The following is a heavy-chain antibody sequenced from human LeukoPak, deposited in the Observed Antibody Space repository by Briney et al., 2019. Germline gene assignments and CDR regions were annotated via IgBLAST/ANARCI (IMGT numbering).Heavy chain of an antibody. D-gene: IGHD3-22*01. Sequence: GGSLRLSCAASGFTFDDYAMHWVRQAPGKGLEWVSGISWNSGSIGYADSVKGRFTISRDNAKNSLYLQMNSLRAEDMALYYCARDYYDSSGYYYPWGQGTLVTVSS. CDR1: GFTFDDYA. V-gene: IGHV3-9*03. J-gene: IGHJ5*02. CDR3: ARDYYDSSGYYYP. CDR2: ISWNSGSI.